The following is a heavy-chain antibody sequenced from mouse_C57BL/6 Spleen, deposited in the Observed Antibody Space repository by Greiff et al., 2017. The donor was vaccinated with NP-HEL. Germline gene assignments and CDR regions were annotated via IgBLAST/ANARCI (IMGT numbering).Heavy chain of an antibody. CDR2: INPNNGGT. J-gene: IGHJ3*01. D-gene: IGHD4-1*01. CDR1: GYTFTDYY. V-gene: IGHV1-26*01. Sequence: VQLQQSGPELVKPGASVKISCKASGYTFTDYYMNWVKQSHGKSLEWIGDINPNNGGTSYNQKFKGKATLTVGKSSSTAYMELRSLTSEDSAVYYCARLGLSFAYWGQGTLVTVSA. CDR3: ARLGLSFAY.